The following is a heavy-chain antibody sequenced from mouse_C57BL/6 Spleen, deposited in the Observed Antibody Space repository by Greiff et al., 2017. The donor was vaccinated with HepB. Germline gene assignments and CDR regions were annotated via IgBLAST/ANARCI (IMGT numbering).Heavy chain of an antibody. V-gene: IGHV5-9-1*02. D-gene: IGHD1-1*02. CDR1: GFTFSSYA. CDR2: ISSGGDYI. CDR3: TRVIGGGYLDY. J-gene: IGHJ2*01. Sequence: DVQLVESGEGLVKPGGSLKLSCAASGFTFSSYAMSWVRQTPEKRLEWVAYISSGGDYIYYADTVKGRFTISRDNARNTLYLQMSSLKSEDTAMYYSTRVIGGGYLDYWGQGTTLTVSS.